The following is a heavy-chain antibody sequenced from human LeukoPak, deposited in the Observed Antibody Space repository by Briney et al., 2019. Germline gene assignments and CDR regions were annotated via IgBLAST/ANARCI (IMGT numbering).Heavy chain of an antibody. CDR1: GYIFANYW. Sequence: HGESLKISCQASGYIFANYWIGWVRQMPGKGLEWMAIIYPDDSNTRYSPSLQGQVTISADKSINTAYLQWSSLKASDTAMYYCARSHYYDIGGYSYRFLDYWGHGTLVTVSS. V-gene: IGHV5-51*01. CDR2: IYPDDSNT. J-gene: IGHJ4*01. CDR3: ARSHYYDIGGYSYRFLDY. D-gene: IGHD3-22*01.